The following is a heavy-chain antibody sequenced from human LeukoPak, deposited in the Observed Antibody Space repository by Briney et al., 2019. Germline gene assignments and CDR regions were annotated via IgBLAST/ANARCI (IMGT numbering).Heavy chain of an antibody. Sequence: SVKVSCKASGGTFSSYAISWVRQAPGQGLEWMGGIIPIFGTANYAQKFQGRVTITADESTSTAYMELSSLRSEDTAVYYCARGKGSLPRYSSRWPLAYWGQGTLVTVSS. CDR1: GGTFSSYA. V-gene: IGHV1-69*13. D-gene: IGHD6-13*01. J-gene: IGHJ4*02. CDR3: ARGKGSLPRYSSRWPLAY. CDR2: IIPIFGTA.